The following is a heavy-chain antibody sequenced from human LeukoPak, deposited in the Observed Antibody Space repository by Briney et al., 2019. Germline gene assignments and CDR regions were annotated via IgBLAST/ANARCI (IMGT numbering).Heavy chain of an antibody. J-gene: IGHJ4*02. CDR3: ARRGGHGGSFDY. Sequence: SETLSLTCTVSGYSISSGYYWGWIRQPPGKGLEWIGSIYHSGSTYYNPSLKSRVTISVDTSKNQFSLKLSSVTAADTAVYYCARRGGHGGSFDYWGQGTLVTVSS. D-gene: IGHD4-23*01. CDR1: GYSISSGYY. CDR2: IYHSGST. V-gene: IGHV4-38-2*02.